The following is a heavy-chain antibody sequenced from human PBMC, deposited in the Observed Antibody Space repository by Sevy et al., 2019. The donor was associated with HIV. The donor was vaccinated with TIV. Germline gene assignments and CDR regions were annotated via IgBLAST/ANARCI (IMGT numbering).Heavy chain of an antibody. V-gene: IGHV3-7*01. CDR1: GFTFNNYW. Sequence: GGSLRLSCAASGFTFNNYWMSWVRQAPGRGLEWVANIKQDGSEKYNVDSVKGRFTISRDNAKNSMYLQMNSLRAEDTAVYYCARDRLATTLDYWGQGTLVTVSS. CDR2: IKQDGSEK. D-gene: IGHD5-12*01. J-gene: IGHJ4*02. CDR3: ARDRLATTLDY.